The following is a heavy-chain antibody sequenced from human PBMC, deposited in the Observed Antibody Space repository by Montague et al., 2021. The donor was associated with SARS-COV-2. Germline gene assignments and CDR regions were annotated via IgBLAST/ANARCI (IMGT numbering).Heavy chain of an antibody. Sequence: PALVKPTQTLTLTCTFSGFSLSTSGMCVSWIRQPPGKALEWLALIDWDDDKYYSTSLKTRLTISKDTSKNQVVLTMTNMDPVDTATYYCARTSYRWELRSSDYWGQGTLVTVSS. D-gene: IGHD1-26*01. CDR3: ARTSYRWELRSSDY. CDR2: IDWDDDK. V-gene: IGHV2-70*01. J-gene: IGHJ4*02. CDR1: GFSLSTSGMC.